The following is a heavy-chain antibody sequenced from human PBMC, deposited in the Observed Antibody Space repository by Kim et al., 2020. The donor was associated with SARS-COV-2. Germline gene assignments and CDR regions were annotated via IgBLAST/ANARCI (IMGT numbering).Heavy chain of an antibody. D-gene: IGHD3-16*01. CDR2: ISYDGRNK. CDR3: ARDSFWGNWFDP. CDR1: GFIFSSYA. Sequence: EGSLRLSCAASGFIFSSYAIHWVRQAPGKGLEWVAVISYDGRNKHYADSVKGRVTISRDNSKNTLYLQMNSLRAEDTAVYYCARDSFWGNWFDPWGQGTLVTVSS. V-gene: IGHV3-30*04. J-gene: IGHJ5*02.